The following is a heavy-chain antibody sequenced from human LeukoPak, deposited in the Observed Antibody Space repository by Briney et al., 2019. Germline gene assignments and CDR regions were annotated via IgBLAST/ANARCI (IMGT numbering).Heavy chain of an antibody. J-gene: IGHJ4*02. Sequence: SSETLSLTCAVYGGSFSGYYYWSWIRQPPGKGLEWIGEINHSGSTNYNPSLKSRVTISVDTSKDQFSLNLSSVTAADTAVYYCAREGASSFFVDSFPDCWGQGTLVTVSS. V-gene: IGHV4-34*01. D-gene: IGHD6-6*01. CDR2: INHSGST. CDR1: GGSFSGYYY. CDR3: AREGASSFFVDSFPDC.